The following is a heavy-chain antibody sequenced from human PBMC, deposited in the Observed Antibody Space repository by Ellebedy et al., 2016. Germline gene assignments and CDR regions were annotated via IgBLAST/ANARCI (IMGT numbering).Heavy chain of an antibody. V-gene: IGHV4-34*01. D-gene: IGHD3-10*01. CDR2: INHSGST. CDR1: GGSFSGYY. Sequence: SETLSLTCAVYGGSFSGYYWSWIRQPPGKGLEWIGEINHSGSTNYNPSLKSRVTISVDTSKNQFSLKLSSVTAADTAVYYCARGVNPFLGSKVDVGMDVWGQGTTVTVSS. CDR3: ARGVNPFLGSKVDVGMDV. J-gene: IGHJ6*02.